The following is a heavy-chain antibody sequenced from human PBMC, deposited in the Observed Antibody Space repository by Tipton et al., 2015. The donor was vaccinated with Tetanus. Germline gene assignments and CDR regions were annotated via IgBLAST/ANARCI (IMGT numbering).Heavy chain of an antibody. Sequence: SLRLSCAASGFTFSSYDMHWVRQAPGKGLEWVSYISSSGSTIYYADSVKGRFTISRDNAKNSLYLQMNSLRAEDTAVYYCARPYGSGSDDAFDIWGQGTMVTVSS. CDR1: GFTFSSYD. D-gene: IGHD3-10*01. CDR3: ARPYGSGSDDAFDI. J-gene: IGHJ3*02. CDR2: ISSSGSTI. V-gene: IGHV3-11*01.